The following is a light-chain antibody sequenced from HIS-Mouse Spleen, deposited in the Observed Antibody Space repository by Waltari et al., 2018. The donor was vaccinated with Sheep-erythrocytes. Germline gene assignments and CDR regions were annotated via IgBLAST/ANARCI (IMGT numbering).Light chain of an antibody. CDR2: EGS. CDR1: RSDAGRYNL. V-gene: IGLV2-23*01. CDR3: CSYAGSSTWV. Sequence: GQSITISCTGTRSDAGRYNLVPWYQQHPGEAPKLMIYEGSKRPSGVSDRCSGSKSGNTASPPIAGLQAADEADYYCCSYAGSSTWVFGGGTKLTVL. J-gene: IGLJ3*02.